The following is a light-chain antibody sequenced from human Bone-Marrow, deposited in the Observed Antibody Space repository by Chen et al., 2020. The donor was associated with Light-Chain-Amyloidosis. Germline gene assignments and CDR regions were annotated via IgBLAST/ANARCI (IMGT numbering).Light chain of an antibody. CDR1: SSDV. Sequence: QSALTQPASVSGSPGQSITVSCTGASSDVSWYQQHPGKAPKLVIYDVINRPSGVSSRFSGSKSGNTASLTISGLRAEDEADYCCSSSATSNTWVFGGGTKLTVL. CDR3: SSSATSNTWV. V-gene: IGLV2-14*03. J-gene: IGLJ3*02. CDR2: DVI.